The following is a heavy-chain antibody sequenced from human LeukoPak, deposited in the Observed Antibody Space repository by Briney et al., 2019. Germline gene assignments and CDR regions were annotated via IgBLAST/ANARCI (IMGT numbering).Heavy chain of an antibody. CDR1: DDSITMYY. CDR2: VDHTGSI. CDR3: ARGRVSSSTWYSTYYYYFYMDV. V-gene: IGHV4-59*01. D-gene: IGHD1-1*01. J-gene: IGHJ6*03. Sequence: SETLSLTCSVSDDSITMYYWTWIRQPPGKGLEWIGYVDHTGSINFNPSLNGRVSISRDTTNNLFSLRLRSVTAADTAVYFCARGRVSSSTWYSTYYYYFYMDVWGKGTTVTVSS.